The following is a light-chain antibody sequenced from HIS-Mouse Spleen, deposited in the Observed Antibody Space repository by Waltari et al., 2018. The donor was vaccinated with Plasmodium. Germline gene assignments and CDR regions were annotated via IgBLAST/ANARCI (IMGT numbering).Light chain of an antibody. V-gene: IGLV2-14*03. J-gene: IGLJ1*01. CDR3: SSYTSSSTLNYV. CDR2: DGS. CDR1: SSDVGGYNY. Sequence: QSALTQPVSVSGSPGQSITISCTGTSSDVGGYNYVSWYQQHPGKAPKLMIYDGSNRPSGVSNRFSGSKSGNTASLTISGLQAEDEADYYCSSYTSSSTLNYVFGTGTKVTVL.